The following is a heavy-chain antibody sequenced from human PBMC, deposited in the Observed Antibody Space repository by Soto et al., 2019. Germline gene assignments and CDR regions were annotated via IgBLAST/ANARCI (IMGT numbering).Heavy chain of an antibody. CDR2: IYYSGST. CDR3: ARPYDFWSGYPDAFDI. CDR1: GGSISSYY. Sequence: PSETLSLTCTVSGGSISSYYWSWIRQPPGKGLEWIGYIYYSGSTNYNPSLKSRVTISVDTSKNQFSLKLSSVTAADTAVYYCARPYDFWSGYPDAFDIWGQGTMVTVS. V-gene: IGHV4-59*01. D-gene: IGHD3-3*01. J-gene: IGHJ3*02.